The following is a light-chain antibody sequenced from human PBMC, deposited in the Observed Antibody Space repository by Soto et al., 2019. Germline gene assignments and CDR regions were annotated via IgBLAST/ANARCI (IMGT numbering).Light chain of an antibody. CDR1: SSNIGAGYD. CDR3: QSYDSSLSGWV. CDR2: GNS. Sequence: QSVLTQPPSVSGAPGQRVTISCTGSSSNIGAGYDVHWYQQLPGTAPKLLISGNSNRPSGVPDRFSGSKSGTSASLAITGVQAEDGAYYYCQSYDSSLSGWVFGGGTNLTVL. V-gene: IGLV1-40*01. J-gene: IGLJ3*02.